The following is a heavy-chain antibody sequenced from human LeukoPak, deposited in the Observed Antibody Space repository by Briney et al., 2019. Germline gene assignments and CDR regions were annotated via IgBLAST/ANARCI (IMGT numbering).Heavy chain of an antibody. V-gene: IGHV3-30*04. CDR2: ISYDGRIN. CDR3: ARVRRYCSGGSCYFDYFFDY. CDR1: GFTFNSYA. J-gene: IGHJ4*02. Sequence: PGGSLRLSCAASGFTFNSYAVHWVRQAPGKGLDWVAVISYDGRINFYAASVKGRFTISRDSSKNTLYLQMNSLKPEDTALYFCARVRRYCSGGSCYFDYFFDYWGQGTLVTVSS. D-gene: IGHD2-15*01.